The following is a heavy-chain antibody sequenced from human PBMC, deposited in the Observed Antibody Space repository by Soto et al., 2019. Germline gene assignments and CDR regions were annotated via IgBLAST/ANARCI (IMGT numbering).Heavy chain of an antibody. CDR2: IYYSGST. CDR3: ARYDCSGGSCYSANWFDP. D-gene: IGHD2-15*01. V-gene: IGHV4-59*01. CDR1: GGSISSYY. Sequence: SETLSLTCTVSGGSISSYYWSWIRQPPGKGLEWIGYIYYSGSTNYNPSLKSRVTISVDTSKNQFSLKLSSVTAADTAVYYCARYDCSGGSCYSANWFDPWGQGTLVTVSS. J-gene: IGHJ5*02.